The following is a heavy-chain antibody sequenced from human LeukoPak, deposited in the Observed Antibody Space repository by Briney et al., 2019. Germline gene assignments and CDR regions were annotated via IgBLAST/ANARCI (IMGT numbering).Heavy chain of an antibody. CDR3: ARGPSYDSSGYYGGIDY. D-gene: IGHD3-22*01. CDR2: MNPNSGNT. V-gene: IGHV1-8*01. Sequence: ASVKVSCKASGYTFTSYDINWVRQATGQGLEWMGWMNPNSGNTGYAQKFQGRVTMIRNTSISTAYMELSSLRSEDTAVYYCARGPSYDSSGYYGGIDYWGQGTLVTVSS. CDR1: GYTFTSYD. J-gene: IGHJ4*02.